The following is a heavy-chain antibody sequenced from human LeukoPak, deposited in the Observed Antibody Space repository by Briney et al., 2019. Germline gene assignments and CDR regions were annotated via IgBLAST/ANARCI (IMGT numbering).Heavy chain of an antibody. Sequence: GGSLRLSCAASGFTFSTYCMHWVRQAPGKGPMWVSRICPDGTVTNYADSVKARFIISRDNARNTVYLQMNSLRVEDTAVYYCVRDFRSADYWGQGALVTVSS. CDR1: GFTFSTYC. CDR3: VRDFRSADY. J-gene: IGHJ4*02. CDR2: ICPDGTVT. V-gene: IGHV3-74*01.